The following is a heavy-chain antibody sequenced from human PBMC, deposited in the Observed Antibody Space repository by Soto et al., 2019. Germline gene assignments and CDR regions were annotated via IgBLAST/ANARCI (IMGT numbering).Heavy chain of an antibody. Sequence: AASVKVSCKASGGSFSSYAISWVRQAPGQGLEWMGGIIPIFGTANYAQKFQGRVTITADESTSTAYMELSSLRSEDTAVYYCARLRWEDGYNPILDYWGQGTLVTVSS. D-gene: IGHD4-17*01. CDR3: ARLRWEDGYNPILDY. CDR1: GGSFSSYA. CDR2: IIPIFGTA. V-gene: IGHV1-69*13. J-gene: IGHJ4*02.